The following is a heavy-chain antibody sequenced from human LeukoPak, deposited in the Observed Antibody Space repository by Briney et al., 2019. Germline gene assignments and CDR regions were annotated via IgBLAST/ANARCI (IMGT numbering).Heavy chain of an antibody. CDR3: AKVHRIVRVQGAFDV. CDR2: IKQDGSEK. V-gene: IGHV3-7*03. D-gene: IGHD1-26*01. Sequence: PGGSLRLSCAASGFTFSSYWMSWVRQAPGKGLEWVANIKQDGSEKYYVDSVKGRFTISRDNAKNSLFLQMNSLKPEDTALYYCAKVHRIVRVQGAFDVWGQGTMVTVSS. J-gene: IGHJ3*01. CDR1: GFTFSSYW.